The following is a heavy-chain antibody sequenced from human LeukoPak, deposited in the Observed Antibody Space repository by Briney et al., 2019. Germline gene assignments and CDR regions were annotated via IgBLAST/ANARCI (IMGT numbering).Heavy chain of an antibody. Sequence: GGSLRLSCAASGFTFSTSGMNWVRQAPGKGPQWVAYISSRSESKYYAASVKGRFTISRDNARNSLYLQMNSLRDDDTAVYYCARVWQLGVWGQGTAVTVSS. CDR1: GFTFSTSG. CDR2: ISSRSESK. CDR3: ARVWQLGV. D-gene: IGHD3-10*01. J-gene: IGHJ6*02. V-gene: IGHV3-48*02.